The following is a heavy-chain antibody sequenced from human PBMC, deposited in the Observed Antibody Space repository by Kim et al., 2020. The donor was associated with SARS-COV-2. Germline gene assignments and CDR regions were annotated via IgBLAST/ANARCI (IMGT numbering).Heavy chain of an antibody. V-gene: IGHV3-23*01. Sequence: ADSVKGRFTISRDNSKNTRYLQLNSLRAEDTAVYDCAIVASKLRFLNFEYWGQGTLVTVSP. J-gene: IGHJ4*02. D-gene: IGHD3-3*01. CDR3: AIVASKLRFLNFEY.